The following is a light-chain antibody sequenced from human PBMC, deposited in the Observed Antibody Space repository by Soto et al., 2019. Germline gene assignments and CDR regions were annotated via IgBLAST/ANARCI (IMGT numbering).Light chain of an antibody. CDR2: GAS. CDR1: QSVSSN. CDR3: QQYNNWPPWT. V-gene: IGKV3-15*01. Sequence: EIVMTQSPATLSVSPGERATLSCRASQSVSSNLAWYQQKPGQAPRLLIYGASTRATGIPARFSGSGSGTELTLTISSLQSEDFAVDYCQQYNNWPPWTFGHGTKVEIK. J-gene: IGKJ1*01.